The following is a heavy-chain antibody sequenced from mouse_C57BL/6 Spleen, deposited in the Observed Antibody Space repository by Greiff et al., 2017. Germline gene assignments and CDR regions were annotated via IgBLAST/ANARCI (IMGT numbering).Heavy chain of an antibody. V-gene: IGHV1-53*01. J-gene: IGHJ4*01. Sequence: QVQLQQPGTELVKPGASVKLSCKASGYNFTSYWMHWVKQRPGQGLEWIGNINPSNGGTNYNEKFKSKATLTVDKSSSTAYMQLSSLTSEDSAVYYCARWLPYYYAMDCWGQGTSVTVSS. CDR1: GYNFTSYW. D-gene: IGHD2-2*01. CDR3: ARWLPYYYAMDC. CDR2: INPSNGGT.